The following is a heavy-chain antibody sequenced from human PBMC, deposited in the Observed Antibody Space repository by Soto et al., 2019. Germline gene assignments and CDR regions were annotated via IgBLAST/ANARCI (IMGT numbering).Heavy chain of an antibody. J-gene: IGHJ6*04. Sequence: SETLSLTCTVSGGSISSGGYYWSWIRQHPGKGLEWTGYIYYSGSTYYNPSLKSRVTISVDTSKNQFSLKLSSVTAADTAVYYCARDTMVRGVIIWGGGGDDYGMDVWGEGTTVTVSS. CDR1: GGSISSGGYY. CDR2: IYYSGST. V-gene: IGHV4-31*03. CDR3: ARDTMVRGVIIWGGGGDDYGMDV. D-gene: IGHD3-10*01.